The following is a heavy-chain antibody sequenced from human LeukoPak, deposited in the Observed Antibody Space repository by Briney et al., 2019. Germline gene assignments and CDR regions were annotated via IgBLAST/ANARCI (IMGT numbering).Heavy chain of an antibody. J-gene: IGHJ4*02. CDR2: ISDSGGSR. CDR1: GFTVSSNY. D-gene: IGHD6-19*01. CDR3: AKGGGWLYYFDY. Sequence: GGSLRLSCAASGFTVSSNYMSWVRQAPGKGLEWVSAISDSGGSRYYADSVKGRFTISRDNAKNTVYLQMNSLRVEDTAVYYCAKGGGWLYYFDYWGQGSLVSVSS. V-gene: IGHV3-23*01.